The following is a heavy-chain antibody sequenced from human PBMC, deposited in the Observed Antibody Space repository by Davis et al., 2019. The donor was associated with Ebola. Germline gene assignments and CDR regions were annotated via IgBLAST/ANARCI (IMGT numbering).Heavy chain of an antibody. D-gene: IGHD3-10*01. J-gene: IGHJ6*02. CDR3: ARGFGEFIYYGMDV. Sequence: MPSETLSLICTVSGGSISSGDYYWSWIRQPPGKGLEWIGYIFYSGSTYYNPSLKSRVTISVDTSKNQFSLKLSSVTAADTAVYYCARGFGEFIYYGMDVWGQGTTVTVSS. CDR1: GGSISSGDYY. CDR2: IFYSGST. V-gene: IGHV4-30-4*01.